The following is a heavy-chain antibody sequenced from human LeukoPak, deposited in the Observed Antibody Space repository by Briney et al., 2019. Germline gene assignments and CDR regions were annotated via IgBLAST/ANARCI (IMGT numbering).Heavy chain of an antibody. Sequence: PSETLSLTCTVSGGSISNSSYYWGWIRQPPGKGLEWIGSIYYSGSTYYNPSLKSRVTISVDTSKNQFSLKLSSVTAADTAVYYCARGYFFRIAARPNWFDPWGQGTLVTVSS. J-gene: IGHJ5*02. CDR1: GGSISNSSYY. CDR2: IYYSGST. CDR3: ARGYFFRIAARPNWFDP. V-gene: IGHV4-39*07. D-gene: IGHD6-6*01.